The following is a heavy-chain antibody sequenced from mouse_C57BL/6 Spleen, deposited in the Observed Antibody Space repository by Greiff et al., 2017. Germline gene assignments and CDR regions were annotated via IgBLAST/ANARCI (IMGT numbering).Heavy chain of an antibody. CDR1: GYTFTSYW. Sequence: VQLQQPGAELVRPGTSVKLSCKASGYTFTSYWMHWVKQRPGQGLEWIGVIDPSDSYTNYNQKFKGKATLTVDTSSSTAYMQLSSLTSEDSAVYYCARRANWDDWYFDVWGTGTTVTVSS. J-gene: IGHJ1*03. CDR2: IDPSDSYT. D-gene: IGHD4-1*01. CDR3: ARRANWDDWYFDV. V-gene: IGHV1-59*01.